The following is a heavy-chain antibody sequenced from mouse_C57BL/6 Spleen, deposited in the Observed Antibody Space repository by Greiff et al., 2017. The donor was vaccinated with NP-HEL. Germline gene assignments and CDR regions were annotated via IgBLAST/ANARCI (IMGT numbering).Heavy chain of an antibody. CDR3: ARGGNYPWFAY. CDR2: INPSTGGT. J-gene: IGHJ3*01. D-gene: IGHD2-1*01. V-gene: IGHV1-42*01. CDR1: GYSFTGYY. Sequence: VQLKQSGPELVKPGASVKISCKASGYSFTGYYMNWVKQSPEKSFEWIGEINPSTGGTTYNQKFKAKATLTVDKSSSTAYMQLKSLTSEDSAVYYCARGGNYPWFAYWGQGTLVTVSA.